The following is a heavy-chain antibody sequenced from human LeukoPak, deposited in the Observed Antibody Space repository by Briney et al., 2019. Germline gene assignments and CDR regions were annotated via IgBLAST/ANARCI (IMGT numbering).Heavy chain of an antibody. Sequence: GASVKVSCKASGYTFTSYGISWVRQAPGQGLEWMGWISAYNGNTNYAQKLQGRVTMTTDTSTSTAYMELRSLRSDDTAVYYCARTGNWEPFYYYYYMDVWGKGTTVTVSS. D-gene: IGHD7-27*01. CDR3: ARTGNWEPFYYYYYMDV. CDR2: ISAYNGNT. CDR1: GYTFTSYG. V-gene: IGHV1-18*01. J-gene: IGHJ6*03.